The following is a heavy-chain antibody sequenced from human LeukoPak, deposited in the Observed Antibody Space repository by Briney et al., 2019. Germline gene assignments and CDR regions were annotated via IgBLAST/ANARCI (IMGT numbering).Heavy chain of an antibody. CDR3: ARDGEAVAGTRLPNYWYFDL. Sequence: ASVKVSCKASGYTFTGYYMHWVRQAPGQGLEWMGWINPNSGGTNYAQNFQGRVTMTRDASISTADMELSRLKSDDTAVYYCARDGEAVAGTRLPNYWYFDLWGRGTLVSVSS. V-gene: IGHV1-2*02. J-gene: IGHJ2*01. CDR1: GYTFTGYY. CDR2: INPNSGGT. D-gene: IGHD6-19*01.